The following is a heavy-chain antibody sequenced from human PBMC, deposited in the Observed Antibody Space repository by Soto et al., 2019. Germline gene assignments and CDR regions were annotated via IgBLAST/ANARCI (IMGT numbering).Heavy chain of an antibody. CDR1: GDSVTNNNW. J-gene: IGHJ4*02. Sequence: QVRLQESGPGLVKPSGTLSLNCTVSGDSVTNNNWWSWVRQSPGKGLEWIGEIYHSGSTSYSASLKSRATISIEKSTNQFSLTLTSVTVADTALYFCVRGAYMSRGFYFDNWGQGTVVTVAS. V-gene: IGHV4-4*02. D-gene: IGHD3-10*01. CDR3: VRGAYMSRGFYFDN. CDR2: IYHSGST.